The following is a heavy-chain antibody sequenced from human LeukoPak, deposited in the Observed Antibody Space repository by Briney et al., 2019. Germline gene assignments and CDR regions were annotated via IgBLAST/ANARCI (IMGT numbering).Heavy chain of an antibody. CDR3: AREFTGYGNTDY. V-gene: IGHV3-7*03. Sequence: PGGSLRLSCAASGFTFSDYYMSWIRQAPGKGLEWVANIRSDGVEKYYVDSVRGRFTISTDTAKNTLYLQMNSLRADGTAVYYCAREFTGYGNTDYWGQGTLVTVSS. J-gene: IGHJ4*02. D-gene: IGHD5-12*01. CDR1: GFTFSDYY. CDR2: IRSDGVEK.